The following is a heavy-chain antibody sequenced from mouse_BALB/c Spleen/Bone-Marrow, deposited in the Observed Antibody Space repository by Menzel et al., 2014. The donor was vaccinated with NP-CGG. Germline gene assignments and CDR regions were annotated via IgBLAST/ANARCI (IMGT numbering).Heavy chain of an antibody. V-gene: IGHV7-3*02. D-gene: IGHD1-1*01. Sequence: EVQVVESGGGLVQPGGSLRLSCATSGFTFTDYYMSWVRQPPGKALEWLGFIRNKANGYTTEYSASVKGRFTISRDNSQSILSLQMNTLRAEDSATYDCARERNYGSSWSFDVWGAGTTVTVSS. J-gene: IGHJ1*01. CDR2: IRNKANGYTT. CDR3: ARERNYGSSWSFDV. CDR1: GFTFTDYY.